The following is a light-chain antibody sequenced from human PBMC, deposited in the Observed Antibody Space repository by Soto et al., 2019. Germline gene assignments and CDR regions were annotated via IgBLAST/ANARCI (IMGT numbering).Light chain of an antibody. Sequence: EIVLTQSPGTLSLSPGERATLSCRASQSVSSSYLAWYQQKPGQAPRLLIYGASSRATGIPDRFSGSGSGTDFILTISRLEPEDLAVYYCQQYGSSPLFTFGPGTKVDIK. V-gene: IGKV3-20*01. CDR1: QSVSSSY. CDR3: QQYGSSPLFT. J-gene: IGKJ3*01. CDR2: GAS.